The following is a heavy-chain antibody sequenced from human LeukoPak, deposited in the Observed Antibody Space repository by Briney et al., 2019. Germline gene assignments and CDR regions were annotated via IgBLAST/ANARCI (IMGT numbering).Heavy chain of an antibody. D-gene: IGHD2-15*01. CDR3: GKTTVGYSSGQKPAWPVDY. Sequence: PGGSLRLSCEASGFTFDSHAMYWVREAPGKGLEWVAGIFGSGGSPHYADLVKGRFTISRDNSRNTVYLQINSLRAEDTAVYYRGKTTVGYSSGQKPAWPVDYWGQGTLVTVSS. V-gene: IGHV3-23*01. CDR1: GFTFDSHA. J-gene: IGHJ4*02. CDR2: IFGSGGSP.